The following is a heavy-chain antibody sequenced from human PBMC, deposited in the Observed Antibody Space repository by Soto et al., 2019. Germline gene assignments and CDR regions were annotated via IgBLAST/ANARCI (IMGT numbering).Heavy chain of an antibody. Sequence: QLVASGGGLVQPGGSLRLSCVASGFILSTHDLHWVRDTPGEGLEWVSGIGTLGDTFYGASVKGRFTISRENAKNSWYLQMNSLPVGDTAVYYCVRGRSFDFASTPPPTFGPWGQGTLVTVSS. D-gene: IGHD3-9*01. CDR2: IGTLGDT. J-gene: IGHJ5*02. CDR1: GFILSTHD. V-gene: IGHV3-13*01. CDR3: VRGRSFDFASTPPPTFGP.